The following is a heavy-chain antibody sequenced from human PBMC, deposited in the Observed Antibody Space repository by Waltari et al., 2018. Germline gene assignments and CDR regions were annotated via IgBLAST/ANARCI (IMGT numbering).Heavy chain of an antibody. D-gene: IGHD1-26*01. CDR1: GTPSNDYG. V-gene: IGHV3-30*18. J-gene: IGHJ5*02. CDR2: ISSDGSGK. CDR3: AKEGGIYNYPLDP. Sequence: KVEGSGGGVVQPGGAWGPPWCPRGTPSNDYGMHWVGQAPGKGLEWLAVISSDGSGKYYADSVKGRFTMSRDNSKNMVYLQMNSLRPEDTAVYYCAKEGGIYNYPLDPWGQGTLVTVAS.